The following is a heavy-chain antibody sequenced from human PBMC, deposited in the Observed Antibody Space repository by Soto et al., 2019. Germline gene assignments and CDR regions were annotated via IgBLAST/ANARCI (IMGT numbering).Heavy chain of an antibody. Sequence: PGGSLRLSCAASGFTFSDHYMDWVRQAPGKGLEWVGRTRNKANSYTTEYAASVKGRFTISRDDSKNSLYLQMNSLKTEDTAVYYCAREDTAMGSPGGYGMDVWGQGTTVTVSS. CDR1: GFTFSDHY. CDR2: TRNKANSYTT. V-gene: IGHV3-72*01. J-gene: IGHJ6*02. CDR3: AREDTAMGSPGGYGMDV. D-gene: IGHD5-18*01.